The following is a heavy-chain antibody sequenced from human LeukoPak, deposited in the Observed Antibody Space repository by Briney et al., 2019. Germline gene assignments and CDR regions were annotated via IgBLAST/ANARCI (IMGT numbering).Heavy chain of an antibody. CDR3: ARGAAVAGGAFDI. V-gene: IGHV6-1*01. CDR1: GDSVSSNSAA. CDR2: TYYRSKWYN. Sequence: SQTLSLTCGISGDSVSSNSAAWAWIRQSPSRGLEWLGRTYYRSKWYNEYALSVKSRITINPDTSKNHFSLQLNPVTPEDTALYYCARGAAVAGGAFDIWGQGTMVIVSS. J-gene: IGHJ3*02. D-gene: IGHD6-19*01.